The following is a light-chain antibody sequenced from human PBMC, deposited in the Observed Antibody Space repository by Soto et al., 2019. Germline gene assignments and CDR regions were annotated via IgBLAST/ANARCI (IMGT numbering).Light chain of an antibody. V-gene: IGKV1-12*01. Sequence: DIQMTQSPSSVSASVGDRVTITCRESPRISSWLAWHQPKPGKAPKLLIYAASSLQSGVPSRFSGSGSGTDFPLTISRLQPEDFATYYCQQANSFPFPFGPGNKVDI. J-gene: IGKJ3*01. CDR1: PRISSW. CDR2: AAS. CDR3: QQANSFPFP.